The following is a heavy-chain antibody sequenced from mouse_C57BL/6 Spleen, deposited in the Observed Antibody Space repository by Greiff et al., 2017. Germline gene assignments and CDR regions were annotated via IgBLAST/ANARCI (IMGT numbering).Heavy chain of an antibody. V-gene: IGHV1-53*01. J-gene: IGHJ2*01. CDR2: INPSNGGT. CDR1: GYTFTSYW. Sequence: QVQLQQPGTELVKPGASVKLSCKASGYTFTSYWMHWVKQRPGQGLEWIGNINPSNGGTNYNEKFQSKATLTVDKSSNTAYMQLSSLTSEDSAVYYCATPFITTVVADFDYWGQGNTLTVSS. CDR3: ATPFITTVVADFDY. D-gene: IGHD1-1*01.